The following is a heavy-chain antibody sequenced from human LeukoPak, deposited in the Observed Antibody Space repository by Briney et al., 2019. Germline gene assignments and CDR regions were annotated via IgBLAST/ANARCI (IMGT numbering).Heavy chain of an antibody. Sequence: GGSLRLSCAASGFTFSSYGMHWVRQAPGKGLEWVAVISYDGSNKYYADSVKGRFTISRDNSKNTLYLQMNSLRAEDTAVYHCAKPYDLGYWGQGTLVTVSS. CDR3: AKPYDLGY. CDR2: ISYDGSNK. CDR1: GFTFSSYG. J-gene: IGHJ4*02. V-gene: IGHV3-30*18. D-gene: IGHD2-2*01.